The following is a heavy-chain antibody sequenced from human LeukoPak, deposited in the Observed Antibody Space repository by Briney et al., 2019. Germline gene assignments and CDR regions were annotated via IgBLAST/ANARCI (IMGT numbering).Heavy chain of an antibody. D-gene: IGHD6-19*01. J-gene: IGHJ4*02. V-gene: IGHV4-59*01. CDR3: ARSGYSSGWPDC. Sequence: SETLSLTCTVSGGSISSYYWSWIRQPPGKGLEWIGYIYYSGSTNYNPSLKSRVTISVDTSKNQFSLKLSSVTAADTAVYYCARSGYSSGWPDCWGQGTLVTVSS. CDR1: GGSISSYY. CDR2: IYYSGST.